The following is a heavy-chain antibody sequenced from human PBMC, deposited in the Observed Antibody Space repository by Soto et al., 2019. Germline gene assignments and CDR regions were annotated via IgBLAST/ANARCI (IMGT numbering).Heavy chain of an antibody. CDR2: IYDTESA. CDR3: ARASSSSSAADY. J-gene: IGHJ4*02. Sequence: QVQLQESGPGLVKPSQTLSLTCNVSGESISSGGYYWSWIRHHAGKGLEWIGYIYDTESAYYNPSLKSRVTISMDTSKNQFAMRPSSVTAADTAVYYCARASSSSSAADYWGQGILATVSS. D-gene: IGHD6-6*01. V-gene: IGHV4-31*03. CDR1: GESISSGGYY.